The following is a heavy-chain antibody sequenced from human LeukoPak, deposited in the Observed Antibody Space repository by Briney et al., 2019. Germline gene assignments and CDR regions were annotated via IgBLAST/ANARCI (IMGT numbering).Heavy chain of an antibody. CDR3: AKDYYYDTRGYYHITPEY. J-gene: IGHJ4*02. Sequence: RSLRRSCEAARFTISSNGMHWLRQAPGKGLKWVAVISYDGSNKYYADSVKGRFTISRDNSKNTLYLQMNSLRAEDTAVYYCAKDYYYDTRGYYHITPEYWGQGTPVTVSS. CDR2: ISYDGSNK. V-gene: IGHV3-30*18. D-gene: IGHD3-22*01. CDR1: RFTISSNG.